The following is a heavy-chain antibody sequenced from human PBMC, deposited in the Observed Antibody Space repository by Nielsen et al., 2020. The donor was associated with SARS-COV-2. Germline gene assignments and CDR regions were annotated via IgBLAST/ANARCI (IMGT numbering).Heavy chain of an antibody. J-gene: IGHJ4*02. D-gene: IGHD5-18*01. CDR3: ARSAAMGPAVFDY. CDR1: GGSISSYY. CDR2: IYYSGST. Sequence: SETLSLTCTVSGGSISSYYWSWIRQPPGKGLEWIGYIYYSGSTNYNPSLKSRVTISVDTSKNQFSLKLSSVTAADTAVYYCARSAAMGPAVFDYWGQGTLVTVSS. V-gene: IGHV4-59*08.